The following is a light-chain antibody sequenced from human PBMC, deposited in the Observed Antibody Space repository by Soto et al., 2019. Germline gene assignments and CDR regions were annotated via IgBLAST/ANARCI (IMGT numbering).Light chain of an antibody. J-gene: IGKJ4*01. CDR2: AAS. CDR1: QTVIGNY. V-gene: IGKV3-20*01. Sequence: EIVLTQSPGTLSLSPGESATLSCRANQTVIGNYLAWHQLRPGQAPRLLIYAASTRATGIPDRFDGTGSRTDFTLTIDRLEPEDFALYYCQQYGYSPPHTFGGGTRVEMK. CDR3: QQYGYSPPHT.